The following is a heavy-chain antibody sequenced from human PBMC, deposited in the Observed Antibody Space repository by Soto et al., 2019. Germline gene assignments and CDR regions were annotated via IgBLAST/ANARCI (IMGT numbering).Heavy chain of an antibody. V-gene: IGHV3-15*07. D-gene: IGHD2-21*01. CDR1: GFTFSNAW. J-gene: IGHJ3*02. Sequence: GGSLRLSCAASGFTFSNAWMNWVRQAPGKGLEWVGRIKSKTDGGTTDYAAPVKGRFTISRDDSKNTLYLQMNGLKTEDTAVYYCTTGLVKGRGAYDIWGQGTMVTVSS. CDR2: IKSKTDGGTT. CDR3: TTGLVKGRGAYDI.